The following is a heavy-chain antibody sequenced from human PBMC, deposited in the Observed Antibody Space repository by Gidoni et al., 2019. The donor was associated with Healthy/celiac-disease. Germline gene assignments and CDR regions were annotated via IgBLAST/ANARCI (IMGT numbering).Heavy chain of an antibody. J-gene: IGHJ6*02. CDR1: GFTFSSYA. CDR3: AKGDSGSYYYYYYYGMDV. D-gene: IGHD1-26*01. CDR2: ISGSGGST. Sequence: EVQLLESGGGLVQPGGSLRLSCAASGFTFSSYAMCWVRQAPGKGLEWVSAISGSGGSTYYADSVKGRFTISRDNSKNTLYLQMNSLRAEDTAVYYCAKGDSGSYYYYYYYGMDVWGQGTTVTVSS. V-gene: IGHV3-23*01.